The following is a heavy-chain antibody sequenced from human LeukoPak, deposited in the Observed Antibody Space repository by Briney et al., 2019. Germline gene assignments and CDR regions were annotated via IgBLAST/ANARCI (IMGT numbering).Heavy chain of an antibody. CDR3: ARGLDTAMVDY. J-gene: IGHJ4*02. V-gene: IGHV4-39*06. Sequence: TSETLSLTCTVSGGSISSSSYYWGWIRQPPGKGLEWIGRIYYSGSTYYNPSLKSRVTISVDTSKNQFTLKLSSVTAADTAVYYCARGLDTAMVDYWGQGTLVTVSS. CDR1: GGSISSSSYY. D-gene: IGHD5-18*01. CDR2: IYYSGST.